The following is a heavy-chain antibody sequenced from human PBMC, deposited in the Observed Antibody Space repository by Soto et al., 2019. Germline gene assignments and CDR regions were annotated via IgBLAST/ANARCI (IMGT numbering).Heavy chain of an antibody. CDR2: IDPSDSET. CDR3: ATRYSYNDEALDI. J-gene: IGHJ3*02. Sequence: GESLKISCKASGYSFIKYWNYWVRQMPGKGLEWMGKIDPSDSETDYSPSFQGHVAISADKSISTSYLQWSSLKASDTAMYYCATRYSYNDEALDIWGQGTMVTVSS. D-gene: IGHD3-10*01. V-gene: IGHV5-10-1*01. CDR1: GYSFIKYW.